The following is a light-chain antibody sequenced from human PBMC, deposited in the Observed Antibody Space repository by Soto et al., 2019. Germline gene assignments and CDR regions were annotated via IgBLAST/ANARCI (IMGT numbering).Light chain of an antibody. CDR1: SSNIGSNT. CDR2: SNN. J-gene: IGLJ2*01. CDR3: AAWDDSLNGVV. V-gene: IGLV1-44*01. Sequence: QSVLTQPPSASGTPGQRGTISCSGSSSNIGSNTVNWYQQLPGTAPKHLIYSNNQRPSGVPDLFSGSKSGTSASLAISGLQSEDEADYYCAAWDDSLNGVVFGGGTKLTVL.